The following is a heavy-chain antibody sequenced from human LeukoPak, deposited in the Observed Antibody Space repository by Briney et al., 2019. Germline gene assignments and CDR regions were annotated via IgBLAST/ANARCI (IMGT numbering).Heavy chain of an antibody. V-gene: IGHV1-18*01. CDR2: ISAYNGNT. CDR3: ARVDDFWSGYPPVEYYYMDV. J-gene: IGHJ6*03. CDR1: GYTFTSYG. Sequence: AASVKVSCKASGYTFTSYGIRWVRQAPGQGLEWMGWISAYNGNTNYAQKLQGRVTMTTDTSTSTAYMELRSLRSDDTAVYYCARVDDFWSGYPPVEYYYMDVWGKGTTVTVSS. D-gene: IGHD3-3*01.